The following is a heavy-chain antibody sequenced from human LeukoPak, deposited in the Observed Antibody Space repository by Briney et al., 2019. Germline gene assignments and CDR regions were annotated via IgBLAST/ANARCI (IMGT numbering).Heavy chain of an antibody. Sequence: GGSLRLSCAASGFTFSSYWMRWVRQAPGKGLEWVANIKQDGSEKNYVDSVKGRFTISRDNAKNTVYLEMNSLSVEDTATYYCIRDFRSADLWGQGTLVTVTS. CDR3: IRDFRSADL. V-gene: IGHV3-7*01. CDR1: GFTFSSYW. CDR2: IKQDGSEK. J-gene: IGHJ5*02.